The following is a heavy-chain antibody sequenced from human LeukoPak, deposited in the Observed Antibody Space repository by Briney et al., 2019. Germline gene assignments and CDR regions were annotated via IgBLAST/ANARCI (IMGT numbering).Heavy chain of an antibody. CDR2: IWYDGSNK. Sequence: PGGSLRLSXAASGFTFSSYGMHWVRQAPGKGLEWVAVIWYDGSNKYYADSVKGRFTISRDNSKSTLYLQMNSLRAEDTAVYYCAKDLIGMFDYWGQGTLVTVSS. J-gene: IGHJ4*02. CDR3: AKDLIGMFDY. CDR1: GFTFSSYG. V-gene: IGHV3-33*06.